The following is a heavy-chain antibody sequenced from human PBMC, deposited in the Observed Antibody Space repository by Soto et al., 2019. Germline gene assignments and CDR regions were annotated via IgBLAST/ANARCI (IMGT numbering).Heavy chain of an antibody. CDR3: AKGDNYYNSGSYTYYMDV. V-gene: IGHV3-30*18. Sequence: GGSLRLSCAASGFTFNAFGIHWVRQAPGAGLEWVAFISYDGSVEYYADSVKGRFTISRDNPKNTLFLQMNRLRAEDTAVYYCAKGDNYYNSGSYTYYMDVWGKGTTVTVSS. CDR1: GFTFNAFG. J-gene: IGHJ6*03. CDR2: ISYDGSVE. D-gene: IGHD3-10*01.